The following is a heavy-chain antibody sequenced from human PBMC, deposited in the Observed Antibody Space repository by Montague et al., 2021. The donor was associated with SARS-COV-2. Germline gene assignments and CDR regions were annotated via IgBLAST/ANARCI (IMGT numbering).Heavy chain of an antibody. CDR2: TYYRSKWYN. Sequence: CAISGDSVSSNSATWNWIRQSPSRGLEWLGRTYYRSKWYNDYAVSVNSRITINPDTSKNQFSLQLNSVTPEDTAVYYCARGGSWLYYFDYWGQGTLVTVSS. CDR3: ARGGSWLYYFDY. V-gene: IGHV6-1*01. CDR1: GDSVSSNSAT. J-gene: IGHJ4*02. D-gene: IGHD6-13*01.